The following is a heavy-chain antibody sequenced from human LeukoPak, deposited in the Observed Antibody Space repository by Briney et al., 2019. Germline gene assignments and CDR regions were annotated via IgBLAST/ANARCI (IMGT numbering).Heavy chain of an antibody. Sequence: ASVKVSCKASGYTFTGYYMNWVRQAPGQGLEWMGWINPDSGFTKYAQKFQGRVTMTRDTSITTVYMDLTRPTSDDTAVYYCARNFDMKGFDPWGQGTLVTVSS. CDR1: GYTFTGYY. J-gene: IGHJ5*02. V-gene: IGHV1-2*02. CDR2: INPDSGFT. D-gene: IGHD3-9*01. CDR3: ARNFDMKGFDP.